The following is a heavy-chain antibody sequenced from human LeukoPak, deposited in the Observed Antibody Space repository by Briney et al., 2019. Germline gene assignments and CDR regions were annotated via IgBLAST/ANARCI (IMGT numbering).Heavy chain of an antibody. CDR1: GFMFSSYG. J-gene: IGHJ3*02. Sequence: PGRSLRLSCAASGFMFSSYGMHWVRQAPGKGLEWVAVIWYDGSNKHCTDSVKGRFTISRDNSKSTLYLQMNSLRAEDTAVYYCARDNYSSGWAGVFDIWGPGTMVTVSS. CDR2: IWYDGSNK. D-gene: IGHD6-19*01. V-gene: IGHV3-33*01. CDR3: ARDNYSSGWAGVFDI.